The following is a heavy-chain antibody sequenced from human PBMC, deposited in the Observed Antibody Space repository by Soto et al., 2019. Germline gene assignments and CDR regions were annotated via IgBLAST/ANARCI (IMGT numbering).Heavy chain of an antibody. CDR2: IKQDGSEE. J-gene: IGHJ5*02. Sequence: GGSLRLSCVGSGFTFSNYWMSWVRQAPEKGLEWVASIKQDGSEEYYVDSVKGRFTVSRDNAENSLFLEMISLRAEDTAVYYCARDRSTATFPYNWFDPWGQGTLVTVSS. CDR1: GFTFSNYW. V-gene: IGHV3-7*01. D-gene: IGHD2-2*01. CDR3: ARDRSTATFPYNWFDP.